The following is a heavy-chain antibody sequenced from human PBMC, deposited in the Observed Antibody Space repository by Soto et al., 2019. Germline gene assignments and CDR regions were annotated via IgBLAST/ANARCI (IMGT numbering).Heavy chain of an antibody. CDR1: GFTFSSYA. V-gene: IGHV3-23*01. J-gene: IGHJ4*02. CDR3: AKDYPLRYYYDSSGLFDY. D-gene: IGHD3-22*01. CDR2: ISGSGGST. Sequence: EVPLLESGGGLVQPGGSLRLSCAASGFTFSSYAMSWVRQAPGKGLEWVSAISGSGGSTYYADSVKGRFTISRDNSKNTLYLQMNSLRAEDTAVYYCAKDYPLRYYYDSSGLFDYWGQGALVTVSS.